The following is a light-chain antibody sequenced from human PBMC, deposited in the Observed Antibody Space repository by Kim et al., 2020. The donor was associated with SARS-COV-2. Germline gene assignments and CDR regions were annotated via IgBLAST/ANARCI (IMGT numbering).Light chain of an antibody. CDR1: SSDIGGYTY. J-gene: IGLJ2*01. Sequence: GQSITISCTGTSSDIGGYTYVSWYQHHPGKAPKLMIYDVSNRPSGVSNRFSASKSGNTASLTISGLQAEDEADYYCSSYTSSSTVVFGGGTQLTVL. V-gene: IGLV2-14*03. CDR3: SSYTSSSTVV. CDR2: DVS.